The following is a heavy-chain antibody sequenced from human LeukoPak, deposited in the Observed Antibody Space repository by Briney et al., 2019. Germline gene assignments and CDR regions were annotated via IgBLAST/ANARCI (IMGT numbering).Heavy chain of an antibody. D-gene: IGHD1-26*01. J-gene: IGHJ4*02. V-gene: IGHV1-2*02. Sequence: ASVKVSCKASGYTFTGYYMHWVRQAPGQGLEWVAWINPNGGGTNYAQQFQGRVTTSSDTSISTAYMELGSLRSDDTAVYYCARDSYSGSYYYWGQGTLVTVSS. CDR3: ARDSYSGSYYY. CDR2: INPNGGGT. CDR1: GYTFTGYY.